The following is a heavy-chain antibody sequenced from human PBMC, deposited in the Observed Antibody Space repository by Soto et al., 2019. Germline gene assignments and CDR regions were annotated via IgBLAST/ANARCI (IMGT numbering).Heavy chain of an antibody. CDR2: IYHSGST. D-gene: IGHD3-22*01. V-gene: IGHV4-38-2*02. J-gene: IGHJ3*02. Sequence: XEALSLTGSVSWYYIRTAQYLGWSRQPPVKGLAWSGSIYHSGSTYYNPSLHPRVTISVDTSKNQFSLKLIVVTAPDKTVHYSARGDRSTYYYDSSVHQSAFDIWGQGTMVTVS. CDR1: WYYIRTAQY. CDR3: ARGDRSTYYYDSSVHQSAFDI.